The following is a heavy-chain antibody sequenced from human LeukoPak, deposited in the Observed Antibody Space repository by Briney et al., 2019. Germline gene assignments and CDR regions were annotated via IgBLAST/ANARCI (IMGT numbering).Heavy chain of an antibody. CDR2: INHSGST. CDR3: ARFSKKNGVPYYGMDV. J-gene: IGHJ6*02. D-gene: IGHD3-3*01. Sequence: SETLSLTCAVYGGSFSGYYWSWLRQPPGKGLEWIGEINHSGSTNYNPSLTSRVTISVDTSKNQFSLKLSSMTAADTAVYYGARFSKKNGVPYYGMDVWGQGTTVTVSS. CDR1: GGSFSGYY. V-gene: IGHV4-34*01.